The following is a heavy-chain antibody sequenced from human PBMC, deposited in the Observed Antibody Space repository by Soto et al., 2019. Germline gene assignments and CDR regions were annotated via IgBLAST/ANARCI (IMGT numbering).Heavy chain of an antibody. Sequence: LSLTCTVSGGSISSNSYYWDWIRQPPGKGLEWIGSMYYSGATYHNPSLQSRVTISLDTSRNQFSLKLSSVTAADTAVFYCAREYANSPEAFDFWGQGALVTVSS. V-gene: IGHV4-39*07. D-gene: IGHD2-2*01. CDR1: GGSISSNSYY. CDR2: MYYSGAT. CDR3: AREYANSPEAFDF. J-gene: IGHJ4*02.